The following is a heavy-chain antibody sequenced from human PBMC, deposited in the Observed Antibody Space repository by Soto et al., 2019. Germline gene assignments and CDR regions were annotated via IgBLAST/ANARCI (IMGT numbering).Heavy chain of an antibody. V-gene: IGHV1-18*01. CDR1: GYTFTSYG. CDR2: ISAYNGNT. CDR3: ARGEDSSGWLYYFDY. D-gene: IGHD6-19*01. J-gene: IGHJ4*02. Sequence: ASVKVSCKASGYTFTSYGISWVRQAPGQGLEWMGWISAYNGNTNYAQKLQGRVTMTTDTSTSTAYMELRSLRSDDTAVYYCARGEDSSGWLYYFDYWGQGTLVTVSS.